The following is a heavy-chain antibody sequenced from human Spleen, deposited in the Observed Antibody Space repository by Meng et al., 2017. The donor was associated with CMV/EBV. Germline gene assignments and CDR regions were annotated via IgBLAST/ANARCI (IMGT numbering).Heavy chain of an antibody. Sequence: GGSLRLSCAASGFTFSNFWMTWVRQAPGKGLQWVANIKKDGSETYYLESLRGRFTISRDNSKNSLYLQMTSLRVEDTAVYYCAGFGVTITNGLDVWGQGTTVTVSS. J-gene: IGHJ6*02. CDR3: AGFGVTITNGLDV. D-gene: IGHD3-3*01. CDR2: IKKDGSET. CDR1: GFTFSNFW. V-gene: IGHV3-7*01.